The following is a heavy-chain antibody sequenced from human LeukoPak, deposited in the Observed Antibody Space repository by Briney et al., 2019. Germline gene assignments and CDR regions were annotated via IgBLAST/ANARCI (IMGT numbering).Heavy chain of an antibody. Sequence: PSETLSLTCTVSGGSISNYYWSWIRQPPGKGLEWIGYIYYSGSTNYNPSLKSRVTISVDTSKNQFSLKLTSMTAADTAVYYCAGDGYNGYFDYWGQGTLVTVSS. J-gene: IGHJ4*02. V-gene: IGHV4-59*01. CDR2: IYYSGST. D-gene: IGHD5-24*01. CDR1: GGSISNYY. CDR3: AGDGYNGYFDY.